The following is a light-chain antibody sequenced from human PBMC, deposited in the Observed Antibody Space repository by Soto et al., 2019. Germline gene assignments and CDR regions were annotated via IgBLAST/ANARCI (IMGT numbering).Light chain of an antibody. J-gene: IGKJ4*01. CDR1: QSVSSS. CDR2: EAS. V-gene: IGKV3-11*01. Sequence: EIVLTQSPATLSLSPGERATLSCRASQSVSSSLAWYQQKPGQAPRLLIYEASNRATGIPARFSGSGSGTDFTLTISSLEPEDFAVYYCQQRSYWLSFGGGTKVEIK. CDR3: QQRSYWLS.